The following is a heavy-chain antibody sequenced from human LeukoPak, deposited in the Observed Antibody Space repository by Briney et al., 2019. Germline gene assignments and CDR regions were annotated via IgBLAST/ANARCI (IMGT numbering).Heavy chain of an antibody. CDR1: GGSFSGYY. V-gene: IGHV4-34*01. J-gene: IGHJ4*02. CDR3: ASLGDDSSGYPFDY. Sequence: SETLSLTCAVYGGSFSGYYWSWICQPPGKGLEWIGEINHSGSTNYNPSLKSRATISVDTSKNQFSLKLSSVTAADTAVYYCASLGDDSSGYPFDYWGQGTLVTVSS. D-gene: IGHD3-22*01. CDR2: INHSGST.